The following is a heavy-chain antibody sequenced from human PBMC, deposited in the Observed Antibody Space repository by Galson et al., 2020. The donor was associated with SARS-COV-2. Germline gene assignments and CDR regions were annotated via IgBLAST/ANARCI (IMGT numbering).Heavy chain of an antibody. CDR1: GDSINSGNNY. V-gene: IGHV4-30-4*01. Sequence: SQTLSLTCSVSGDSINSGNNYWSWIRQPPGKGLEWVGHIYYSVSTYYNPSLKSRVAISLDTSKSQFSLTLNSVTAADTAVYFCARFPFLVMVFDSWGQGIPVTVSS. CDR3: ARFPFLVMVFDS. D-gene: IGHD3-9*01. CDR2: IYYSVST. J-gene: IGHJ4*02.